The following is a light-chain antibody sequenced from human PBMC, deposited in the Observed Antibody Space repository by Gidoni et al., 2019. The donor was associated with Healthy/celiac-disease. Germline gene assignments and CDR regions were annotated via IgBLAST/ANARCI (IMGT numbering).Light chain of an antibody. V-gene: IGKV3-15*01. J-gene: IGKJ2*02. Sequence: EIVMTQSPATLSVPPGERANLSCRASQSVSSNLAWDQQKPSQAPRLPIYGASTRATDIPARFSGSGSGTEFTLTISSLQSEDFAVYYCQQYNNWPPSTFGQGTKLEIK. CDR3: QQYNNWPPST. CDR1: QSVSSN. CDR2: GAS.